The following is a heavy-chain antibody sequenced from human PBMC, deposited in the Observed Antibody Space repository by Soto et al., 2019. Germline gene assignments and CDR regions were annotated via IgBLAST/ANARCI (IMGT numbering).Heavy chain of an antibody. Sequence: EVQLVESGGDLVQPGGSLRLSCVASGFTFSSYGMNWVRQGPGKGLEWLSSISKTGTTTYYADSVRGRFTISRDNEKNSLYLQMNSLRDEDVAVYYCARDGYCVSPTCSFLPDVWGQGTTVTVSS. CDR3: ARDGYCVSPTCSFLPDV. CDR2: ISKTGTTT. CDR1: GFTFSSYG. D-gene: IGHD2-2*03. V-gene: IGHV3-48*02. J-gene: IGHJ6*02.